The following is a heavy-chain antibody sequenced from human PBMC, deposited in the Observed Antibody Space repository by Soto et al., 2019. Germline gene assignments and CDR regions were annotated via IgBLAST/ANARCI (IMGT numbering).Heavy chain of an antibody. CDR1: GGTFSSYA. J-gene: IGHJ4*02. CDR3: ARNMDTAMDGSDY. D-gene: IGHD5-18*01. V-gene: IGHV1-69*13. Sequence: GASVKVSCKASGGTFSSYAISWVRQAPGQGLEWMGGIIPIFGTANYAQKFQGRVTITADESTSTAYMELSSLRSEDTAVYYCARNMDTAMDGSDYWGQGTLVTVYS. CDR2: IIPIFGTA.